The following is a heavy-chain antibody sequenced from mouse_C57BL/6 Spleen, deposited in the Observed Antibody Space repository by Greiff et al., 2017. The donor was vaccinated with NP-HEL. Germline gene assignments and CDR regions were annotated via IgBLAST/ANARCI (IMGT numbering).Heavy chain of an antibody. CDR1: GFSLTSYG. CDR2: IWGGGST. V-gene: IGHV2-9*01. J-gene: IGHJ4*01. Sequence: VMLVESGPGLVAPSQSLSITCTASGFSLTSYGVDWVRQPPGKGLEWLGVIWGGGSTNYNSALMSRLSISKDNSKSQVFLKMNSLQTDDTAMYYCAKRHGSSPYYAMDYWGQGTSVTVSS. D-gene: IGHD1-1*01. CDR3: AKRHGSSPYYAMDY.